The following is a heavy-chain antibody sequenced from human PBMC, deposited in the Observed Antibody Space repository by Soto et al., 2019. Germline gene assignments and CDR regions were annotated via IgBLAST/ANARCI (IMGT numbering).Heavy chain of an antibody. Sequence: QLQLQESGPGLVKPSETLSLTCTVSGGSISSSSYYWGWIRQPPGKGLEWIGSIYYSGSTYYNPSLKSRVTISVDTSKNQFSLKLSSVTAADTAVYYCARHLWWGQWPRQLGGYGMDVWGQGTTVTVSS. J-gene: IGHJ6*02. V-gene: IGHV4-39*01. CDR2: IYYSGST. D-gene: IGHD1-1*01. CDR3: ARHLWWGQWPRQLGGYGMDV. CDR1: GGSISSSSYY.